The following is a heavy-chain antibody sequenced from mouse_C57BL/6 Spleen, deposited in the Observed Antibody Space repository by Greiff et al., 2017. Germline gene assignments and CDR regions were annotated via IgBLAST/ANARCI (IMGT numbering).Heavy chain of an antibody. CDR2: ISGGGGNT. CDR3: ARQDYYGSSYDWYFDV. D-gene: IGHD1-1*01. V-gene: IGHV5-9*01. CDR1: GFTFSSYT. Sequence: EVKLVESGGGLVKPGGSLKLSCAASGFTFSSYTMSWVRQTPEKRLEWVATISGGGGNTYYPDSVKGRFTISRDNAKNTRYLQMSSLRSEDTALYYCARQDYYGSSYDWYFDVWGTGTTVTVSS. J-gene: IGHJ1*03.